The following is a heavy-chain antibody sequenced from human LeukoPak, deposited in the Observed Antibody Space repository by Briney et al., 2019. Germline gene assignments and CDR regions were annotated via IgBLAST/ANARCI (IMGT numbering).Heavy chain of an antibody. CDR1: GGTFSSYA. CDR2: IIPIFGTA. D-gene: IGHD3-10*01. J-gene: IGHJ5*02. CDR3: ARDIHTMVRGVTLDSFDP. V-gene: IGHV1-69*13. Sequence: ASVKVSCKASGGTFSSYAISWVRQAPGQGLEWMGGIIPIFGTANYAQKFQGRVTITADESTSTAYMELSSLRSEDTAVYYCARDIHTMVRGVTLDSFDPWGQGTLVTVSS.